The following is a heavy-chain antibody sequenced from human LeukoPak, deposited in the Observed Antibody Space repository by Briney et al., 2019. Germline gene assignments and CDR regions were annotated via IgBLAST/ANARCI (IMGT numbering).Heavy chain of an antibody. CDR2: IIPILGIA. D-gene: IGHD3-22*01. V-gene: IGHV1-69*04. Sequence: LVKVSCKASGGTFSSYTISWVRQASGQGLEWMGRIIPILGIANYAQKFQGRVTITADKSTSTAYMELSSLRSEDTAVYYCARDRGYDSSGYDDYWGQGTLVTVSS. CDR3: ARDRGYDSSGYDDY. J-gene: IGHJ4*02. CDR1: GGTFSSYT.